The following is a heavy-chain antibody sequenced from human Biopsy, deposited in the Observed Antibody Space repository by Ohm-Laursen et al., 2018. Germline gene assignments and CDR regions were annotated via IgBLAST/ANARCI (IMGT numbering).Heavy chain of an antibody. D-gene: IGHD3-3*01. J-gene: IGHJ4*02. CDR2: IIAVSGLV. CDR1: EGTFSNYA. CDR3: ATPFQYYDSWGGYPPFDH. Sequence: SSVKVSCKVSEGTFSNYAISWVRQAPGEGLEWMGGIIAVSGLVNYAPKFQGRVSITADKSTTTAYMELSNLKSEDTAVYYCATPFQYYDSWGGYPPFDHWGQGTLVTVSS. V-gene: IGHV1-69*17.